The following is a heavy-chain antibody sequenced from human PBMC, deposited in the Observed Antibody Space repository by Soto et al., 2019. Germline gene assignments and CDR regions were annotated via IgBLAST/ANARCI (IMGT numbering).Heavy chain of an antibody. CDR3: ACTRGSSYDY. CDR1: GLTVSGNS. J-gene: IGHJ4*02. CDR2: IYTGGGT. D-gene: IGHD6-6*01. Sequence: EVQLVETGGGLIQPGGSLRLSCAASGLTVSGNSMSWVRQAPGKGLAWVSVIYTGGGTHYADSVKGRFTISRDNSENTLYLQMNSLRAEDTAVYYCACTRGSSYDYGGQGTLVTVSS. V-gene: IGHV3-53*02.